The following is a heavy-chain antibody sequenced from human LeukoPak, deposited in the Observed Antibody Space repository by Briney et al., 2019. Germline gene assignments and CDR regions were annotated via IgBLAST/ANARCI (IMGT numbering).Heavy chain of an antibody. D-gene: IGHD3-22*01. CDR3: SYYDSSGARSFDY. Sequence: PGGSLRLSCAASGFTFSNYSMNWVRQAPGKGLEWVSSISSSSSYIYYADSVKGRFTISRDNAKNSLYLQMNSLRAEDTAVYYCSYYDSSGARSFDYWGQGTLVTVSS. CDR1: GFTFSNYS. CDR2: ISSSSSYI. J-gene: IGHJ4*02. V-gene: IGHV3-21*01.